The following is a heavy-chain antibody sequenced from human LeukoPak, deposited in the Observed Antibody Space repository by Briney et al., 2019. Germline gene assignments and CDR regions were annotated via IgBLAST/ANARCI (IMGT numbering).Heavy chain of an antibody. CDR3: ASQAPVSYYYGSGSYGPDY. J-gene: IGHJ4*02. D-gene: IGHD3-10*01. CDR2: IKQDGSEK. V-gene: IGHV3-7*01. CDR1: GFTFSSYW. Sequence: GGSLRLSCAASGFTFSSYWMHWVRQAPGKGLEWVANIKQDGSEKYYVDSVKGRFTISRDNAKNSLYLQMNSLRAEDTAVYYCASQAPVSYYYGSGSYGPDYWGQGTLVTVSS.